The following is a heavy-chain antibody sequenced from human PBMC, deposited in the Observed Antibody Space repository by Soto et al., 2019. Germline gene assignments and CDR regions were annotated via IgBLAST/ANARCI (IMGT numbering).Heavy chain of an antibody. CDR2: IYYDGNS. CDR3: ARDRRWLPRGPNNWLDL. Sequence: SETLSLTCTVSGGSINSGDYYWTWVRQPPGKGLEWIGYIYYDGNSQHNPSLKSRVTMSIDTSKNQFSLNLSSVTAADTAVLYCARDRRWLPRGPNNWLDLWGQGTQVTVSS. V-gene: IGHV4-30-4*01. J-gene: IGHJ5*02. CDR1: GGSINSGDYY. D-gene: IGHD5-12*01.